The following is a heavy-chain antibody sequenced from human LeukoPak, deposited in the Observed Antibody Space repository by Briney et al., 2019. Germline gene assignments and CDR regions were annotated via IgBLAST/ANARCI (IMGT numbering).Heavy chain of an antibody. CDR1: GDSVSSNNVA. CDR2: TYHRSKWFN. D-gene: IGHD3-10*01. CDR3: TREGSGIPGHFDY. V-gene: IGHV6-1*01. Sequence: QTLSLTCAISGDSVSSNNVAWNWIRQSPSRGLEWLGRTYHRSKWFNQYAVSMKGRVTVNPDTSKNQFSLQVDSVTPEDTAVYYCTREGSGIPGHFDYWGQGILVIVSS. J-gene: IGHJ4*02.